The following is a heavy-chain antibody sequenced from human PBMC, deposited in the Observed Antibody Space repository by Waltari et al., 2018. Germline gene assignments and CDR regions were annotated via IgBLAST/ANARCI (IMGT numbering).Heavy chain of an antibody. V-gene: IGHV4-59*11. Sequence: QVQLQESGPGLVKPSETLSLTCTVSGGSISSHYWSWIRQPPGKGLEWIGYIYYSGSTNYNPSLKSRVTISVDTSKNQFSLKLSSVTAADTAVYYCARDLHCGGDCLHYYYYGMDVWGQGTTVTVSS. CDR2: IYYSGST. CDR1: GGSISSHY. CDR3: ARDLHCGGDCLHYYYYGMDV. D-gene: IGHD2-21*01. J-gene: IGHJ6*02.